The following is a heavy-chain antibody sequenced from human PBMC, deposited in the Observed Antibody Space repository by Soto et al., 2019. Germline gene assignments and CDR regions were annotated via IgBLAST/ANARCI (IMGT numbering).Heavy chain of an antibody. CDR1: GGSISSGDYY. CDR3: ARGWLRYGFDY. J-gene: IGHJ4*02. Sequence: SETLSLTCTVSGGSISSGDYYWSWIRQPPGKGLEWIGYIHYSGSTHYNPSLKSRVTISVDTSKNQFSLKLSSVTAADTAVYYCARGWLRYGFDYWGQGTLVTVSS. D-gene: IGHD5-12*01. V-gene: IGHV4-30-4*01. CDR2: IHYSGST.